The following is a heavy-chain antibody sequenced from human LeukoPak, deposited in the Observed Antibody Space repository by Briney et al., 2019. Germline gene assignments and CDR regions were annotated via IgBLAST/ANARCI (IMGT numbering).Heavy chain of an antibody. D-gene: IGHD3-10*02. CDR1: GFSLSRYD. CDR2: IQYDGHDY. J-gene: IGHJ6*04. Sequence: QPGGSLRLSCAASGFSLSRYDMHWVRQAPGKGLEWVAFIQYDGHDYYYADSVRGRFTISRDNSKNILSLQMNSLRAEDTAVYYCAELGITMIGGVWGKGTTVTISS. CDR3: AELGITMIGGV. V-gene: IGHV3-30*02.